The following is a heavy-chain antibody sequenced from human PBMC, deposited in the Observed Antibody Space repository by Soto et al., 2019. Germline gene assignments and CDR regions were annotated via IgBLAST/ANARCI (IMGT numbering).Heavy chain of an antibody. J-gene: IGHJ6*03. Sequence: EVQLLESGGGLVQPGGSLRLSCAASGFTFSSYAMSWVRQAPGKGLEWVSAISGSGYSTYYADSVKGRFTISRDNSKNTLYLPMNSLRAEDTAVYYCAKGGFWDPKYMDVWGKGTTVTVSS. D-gene: IGHD3-16*01. CDR3: AKGGFWDPKYMDV. CDR1: GFTFSSYA. V-gene: IGHV3-23*01. CDR2: ISGSGYST.